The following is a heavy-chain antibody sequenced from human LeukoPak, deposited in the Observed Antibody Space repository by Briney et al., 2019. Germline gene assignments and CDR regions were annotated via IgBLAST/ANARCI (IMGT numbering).Heavy chain of an antibody. J-gene: IGHJ1*01. D-gene: IGHD3-22*01. CDR1: GAYVSSSSYY. CDR3: ARRRYYDSTGYFE. CDR2: VYHSGRT. Sequence: PSQTLSLTCAVSGAYVSSSSYYCGWIRQSRGTGLEWFGDVYHSGRTCYNPSLKSRVAISIDTYKNQFSLRLRSMTAADTAVFYCARRRYYDSTGYFEWGRGTLVSVSS. V-gene: IGHV4-39*01.